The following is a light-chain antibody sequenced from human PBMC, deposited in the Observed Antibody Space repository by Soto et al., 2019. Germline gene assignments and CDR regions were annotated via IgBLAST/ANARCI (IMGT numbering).Light chain of an antibody. V-gene: IGLV3-21*02. J-gene: IGLJ3*02. Sequence: SYELTQSPSVSVAPGQTAKITCGAVNIATKSVHWSQQKPGQAPVLVVYDDTDRPSGIPERLSASKSGATATLTITRVEAGDEADYYCQVWDGSRDQVVFGGGTKVTVL. CDR1: NIATKS. CDR2: DDT. CDR3: QVWDGSRDQVV.